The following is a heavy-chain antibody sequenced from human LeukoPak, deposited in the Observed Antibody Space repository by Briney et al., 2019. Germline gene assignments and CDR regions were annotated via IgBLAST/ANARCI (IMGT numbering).Heavy chain of an antibody. D-gene: IGHD3-16*01. J-gene: IGHJ4*02. Sequence: GGSLRLSCAASGFTFTSYGMHWVRQAPGKGLEWVSFILYDGSNQYYADSVKGRFTISRDNSKNTLYLQMNSLRVEDTAVYYCAKRADNTHYAFDYWGQGTLVTVSS. CDR1: GFTFTSYG. CDR3: AKRADNTHYAFDY. V-gene: IGHV3-30*18. CDR2: ILYDGSNQ.